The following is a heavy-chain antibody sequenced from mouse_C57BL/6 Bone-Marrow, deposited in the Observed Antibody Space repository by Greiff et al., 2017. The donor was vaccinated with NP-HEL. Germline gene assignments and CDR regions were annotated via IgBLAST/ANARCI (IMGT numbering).Heavy chain of an antibody. CDR2: IRLKSDNYAT. J-gene: IGHJ3*01. D-gene: IGHD2-2*01. CDR1: GFTFSNYW. CDR3: TGEGYDVGCLFAY. Sequence: EVKLEESGGGLVQPGGSMKLSCVASGFTFSNYWMNWVRQSPEKGLEWVAEIRLKSDNYATHYAESVKGRFTISRDDSKSSVYLQMNNLRAEDTVIDYCTGEGYDVGCLFAYWGQGTLVTVSA. V-gene: IGHV6-3*01.